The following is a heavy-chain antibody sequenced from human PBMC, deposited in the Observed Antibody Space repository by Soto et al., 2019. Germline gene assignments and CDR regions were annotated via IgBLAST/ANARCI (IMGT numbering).Heavy chain of an antibody. D-gene: IGHD2-2*01. CDR1: GFTFSSYG. CDR2: IWYDGSNK. J-gene: IGHJ5*02. CDR3: ARCSTRCYGWFDP. V-gene: IGHV3-33*01. Sequence: QVQLVESGGGVVQPGRSLRLSCAASGFTFSSYGMHWVRQAPGKGLEWVAVIWYDGSNKYYADSVKGRFTISRDNSKNTLYLQMNSLRADDTAVYYCARCSTRCYGWFDPWGQGPLVTVSS.